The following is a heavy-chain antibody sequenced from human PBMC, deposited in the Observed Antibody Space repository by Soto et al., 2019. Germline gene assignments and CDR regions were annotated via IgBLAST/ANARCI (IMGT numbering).Heavy chain of an antibody. CDR3: AREARYDYRSEYYYGMDV. V-gene: IGHV3-7*03. Sequence: EVQLVESGGGLVQPGGSLRLSCVASGFTFSSYWMSWVRQAPGKGLEWVANINQDGSEKYYVDSVTGRLTISRDNAKKSLYLQMNSLRVEDTAVYYCAREARYDYRSEYYYGMDVWGQGTTVTVSS. J-gene: IGHJ6*02. CDR1: GFTFSSYW. CDR2: INQDGSEK. D-gene: IGHD3-3*01.